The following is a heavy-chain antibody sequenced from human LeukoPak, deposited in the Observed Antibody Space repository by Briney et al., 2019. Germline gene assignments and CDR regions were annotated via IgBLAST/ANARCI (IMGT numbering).Heavy chain of an antibody. CDR2: ISYDGSNK. CDR3: VATFGGVIVNTYFDF. CDR1: GFTFSSYA. Sequence: GGSLRLSCAASGFTFSSYAMHWVRQAPGKGLEWVAVISYDGSNKYYADSVKGRFTISRDNSKSTLSLQMNSLRAEDTAVYYCVATFGGVIVNTYFDFWGQGILVTVSS. D-gene: IGHD3-16*02. V-gene: IGHV3-30-3*01. J-gene: IGHJ4*02.